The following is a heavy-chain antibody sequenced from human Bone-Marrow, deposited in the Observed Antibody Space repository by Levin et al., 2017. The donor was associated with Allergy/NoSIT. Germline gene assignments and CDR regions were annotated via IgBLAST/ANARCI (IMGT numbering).Heavy chain of an antibody. CDR2: IFRDGST. CDR3: ARGRGGVIISWFDP. Sequence: NPSETLSLTCAVSGDSINSDTYSWSWIRQPPGKALEWIGYIFRDGSTSYNPSLKSRVTISLDTSRNLFFLRLSSVTAADTAFYFCARGRGGVIISWFDPWGQGTLVTVSS. V-gene: IGHV4-30-2*01. CDR1: GDSINSDTYS. D-gene: IGHD3-10*01. J-gene: IGHJ5*02.